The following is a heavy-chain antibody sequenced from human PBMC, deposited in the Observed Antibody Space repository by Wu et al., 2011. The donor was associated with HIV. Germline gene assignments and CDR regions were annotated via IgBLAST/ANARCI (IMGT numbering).Heavy chain of an antibody. CDR3: AVGSSWLNWFDP. CDR2: IIPMFGSA. CDR1: GYTFTGYY. J-gene: IGHJ5*02. D-gene: IGHD6-13*01. V-gene: IGHV1-69*06. Sequence: QVQLVQSGAEVKKPGASVKVSCKASGYTFTGYYMHWVRQAPGQGLEWMGRIIPMFGSANYAQKFQGRVTITADKSTSTAYMELSSLRSEDTAVYYCAVGSSWLNWFDPGAREPWSPSPQ.